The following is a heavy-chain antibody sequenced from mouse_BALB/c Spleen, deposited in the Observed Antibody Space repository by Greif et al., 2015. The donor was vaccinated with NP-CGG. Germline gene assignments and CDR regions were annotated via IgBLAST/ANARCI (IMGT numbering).Heavy chain of an antibody. CDR3: ARREGYDVPFAY. Sequence: QVQLKQSGPELVKPGASVEMSCKASGYTFTDYVISWVKQRTGQGLEWIGEIYPGSGSTYYNEKFKGKATLTADKSSNTAYMQLSSLTSEDSAVYFCARREGYDVPFAYWGQGTLVTVSA. CDR2: IYPGSGST. V-gene: IGHV1-77*01. J-gene: IGHJ3*01. D-gene: IGHD2-2*01. CDR1: GYTFTDYV.